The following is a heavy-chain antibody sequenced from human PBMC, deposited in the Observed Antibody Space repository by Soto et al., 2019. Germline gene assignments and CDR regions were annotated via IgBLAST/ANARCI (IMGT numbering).Heavy chain of an antibody. J-gene: IGHJ2*01. V-gene: IGHV2-5*02. CDR3: ANSRAYSDYWYFDL. D-gene: IGHD4-4*01. CDR1: GFSLSTSEVG. CDR2: IYWDDDK. Sequence: QITLKESGPTLVKPTQTLTLTCTVSGFSLSTSEVGVGWIRQPPGKALEWLAVIYWDDDKRYSPSLNSRLTITKDTSKNQVVLTMTNMDPVDTATYYCANSRAYSDYWYFDLWGRGTLVTVSS.